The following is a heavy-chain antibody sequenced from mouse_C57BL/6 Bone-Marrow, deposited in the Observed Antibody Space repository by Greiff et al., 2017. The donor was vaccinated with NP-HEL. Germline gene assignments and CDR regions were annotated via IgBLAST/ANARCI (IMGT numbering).Heavy chain of an antibody. Sequence: QVQLKESGAELVRPGTSVKVSCKASGYAFTNYLIEWVKQRPGQGLEWIGVINPGSGGTNYNEKFKGKATLTADKSSSTAYMQLSSLTSEDSAVYFCARGGLFYAMDYWGQGTSVTVSS. V-gene: IGHV1-54*01. CDR1: GYAFTNYL. CDR2: INPGSGGT. J-gene: IGHJ4*01. CDR3: ARGGLFYAMDY.